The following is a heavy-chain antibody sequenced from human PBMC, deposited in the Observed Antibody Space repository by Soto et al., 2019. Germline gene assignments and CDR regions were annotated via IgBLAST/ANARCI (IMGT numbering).Heavy chain of an antibody. V-gene: IGHV3-33*01. Sequence: PRWSLRLSCRSSALTLISLGIHWVRHAPGKGLEWVAVIRFDGSNTYYADSVKGRFTISRDNPKNMLYLQMNSLRAEDTAIYYCARDGVGTTTYFGYFDYWGLGTLVTVSS. CDR3: ARDGVGTTTYFGYFDY. CDR2: IRFDGSNT. D-gene: IGHD1-26*01. J-gene: IGHJ4*02. CDR1: ALTLISLG.